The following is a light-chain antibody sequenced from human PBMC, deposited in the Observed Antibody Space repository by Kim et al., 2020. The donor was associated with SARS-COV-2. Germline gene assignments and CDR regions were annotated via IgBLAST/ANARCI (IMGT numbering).Light chain of an antibody. J-gene: IGKJ2*01. CDR2: GAS. Sequence: PGEKATLSCRASQSVSSNLAWYQQKPGQAPRLLIYGASTRATGIPARFSGSGSGTEFTLTISSLQSEDFAVYYCQQYNNWPGYTFGQGTKLEI. CDR3: QQYNNWPGYT. V-gene: IGKV3-15*01. CDR1: QSVSSN.